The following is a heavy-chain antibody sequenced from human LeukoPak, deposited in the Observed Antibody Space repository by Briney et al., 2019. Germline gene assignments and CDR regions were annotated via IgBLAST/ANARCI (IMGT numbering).Heavy chain of an antibody. J-gene: IGHJ5*02. CDR3: ARDGGSGYCSGGSCYPANWFDP. Sequence: ASVKVSCKASGHTFTSYYMHWVRQAPGQGLEWMGIINPSGGSTSYAQKFQGRVTMIRDTSTSTVYMELSSLRSEDTAVYYCARDGGSGYCSGGSCYPANWFDPWGQGTLVTVSS. CDR2: INPSGGST. CDR1: GHTFTSYY. D-gene: IGHD2-15*01. V-gene: IGHV1-46*01.